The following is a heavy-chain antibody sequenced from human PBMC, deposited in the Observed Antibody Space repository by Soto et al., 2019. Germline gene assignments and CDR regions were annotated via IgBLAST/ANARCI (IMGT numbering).Heavy chain of an antibody. CDR2: IIPIFGTA. CDR3: ATAERSYDYVWWSYRLQTPLDD. Sequence: QVQLVQSGAEVKKPGSSVKVSCKASGGTFSSYAISWVRQAPGQGLEWMGGIIPIFGTANYAQQFQGRVTIYAEESKRTAYMELGSLRSEDTAGYYCATAERSYDYVWWSYRLQTPLDDRGHGTLVTVSS. CDR1: GGTFSSYA. D-gene: IGHD3-16*02. J-gene: IGHJ4*01. V-gene: IGHV1-69*12.